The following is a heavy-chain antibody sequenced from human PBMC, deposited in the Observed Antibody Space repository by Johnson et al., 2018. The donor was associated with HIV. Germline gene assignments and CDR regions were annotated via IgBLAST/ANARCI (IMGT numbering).Heavy chain of an antibody. Sequence: EVQLVESGGGLVQPGGSLRLSCAASGFTFNTYWMSWVRQAPGKWLEWVANIKLDGSEKYFVDSVKGRFTISRDNAKNSLYLQINSLGAEDTAIYYCAGVGLSARGLGPLDLWGQWTVVTVSS. J-gene: IGHJ3*01. D-gene: IGHD3/OR15-3a*01. CDR3: AGVGLSARGLGPLDL. CDR1: GFTFNTYW. CDR2: IKLDGSEK. V-gene: IGHV3-7*05.